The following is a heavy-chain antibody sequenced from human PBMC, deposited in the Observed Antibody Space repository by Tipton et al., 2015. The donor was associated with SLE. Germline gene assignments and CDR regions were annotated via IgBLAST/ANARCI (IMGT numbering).Heavy chain of an antibody. Sequence: TLSLTCTVSGGSISSGSYYWSWIRQPAGKGLEWIGYIYTSGSTNYNPSLKSRVTISVDTSKNQFSLKLSSVTAADTAVYYCARDQQGYGDYFDYWGQGTLVTVSS. D-gene: IGHD4-17*01. V-gene: IGHV4-61*09. CDR3: ARDQQGYGDYFDY. CDR1: GGSISSGSYY. J-gene: IGHJ4*02. CDR2: IYTSGST.